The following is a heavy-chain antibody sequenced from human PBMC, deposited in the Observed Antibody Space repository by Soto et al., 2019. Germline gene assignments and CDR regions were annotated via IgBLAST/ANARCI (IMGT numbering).Heavy chain of an antibody. D-gene: IGHD3-22*01. CDR3: ARDYFDSSGYSNWFDP. CDR2: IHYSGRT. V-gene: IGHV4-31*11. J-gene: IGHJ5*02. Sequence: SETLSLTCAVSGGSITSGAYYWTWIRQHPGKGLEWIAYIHYSGRTYYNPSLKSRVTISVDTSNNQFSLKLSSVTAADTAVYYCARDYFDSSGYSNWFDPWGQGTLVTVSS. CDR1: GGSITSGAYY.